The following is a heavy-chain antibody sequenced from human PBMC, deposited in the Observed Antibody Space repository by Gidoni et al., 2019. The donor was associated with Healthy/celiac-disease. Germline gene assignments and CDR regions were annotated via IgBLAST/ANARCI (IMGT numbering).Heavy chain of an antibody. Sequence: QLQLQESGPGLVKPSETLSLTCTVSGGSISSSSYYWGWIRQPPGKGLELIGSIYSRGSTYYNPSLKSRVTISVDTSKIQFSLKLSSVTAADTAVYYCARQKVYYDSSGYYFDAFDIWGQGTMVTVSS. J-gene: IGHJ3*02. CDR3: ARQKVYYDSSGYYFDAFDI. CDR2: IYSRGST. CDR1: GGSISSSSYY. V-gene: IGHV4-39*01. D-gene: IGHD3-22*01.